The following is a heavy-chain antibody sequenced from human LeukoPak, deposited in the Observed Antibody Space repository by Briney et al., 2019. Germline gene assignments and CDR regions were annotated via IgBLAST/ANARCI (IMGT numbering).Heavy chain of an antibody. V-gene: IGHV1-2*02. J-gene: IGHJ6*03. Sequence: ASVKVSCKASGYTFTGYYMHWVRQAPGQGLEWMGWINPNSGGTNYAQKFQGRVTMTRDTSISTAYMELSRLRSDDTAVYYCARARYYDSSGYSLFTASNYYYYMDVWGKGTTVTIS. D-gene: IGHD3-22*01. CDR1: GYTFTGYY. CDR2: INPNSGGT. CDR3: ARARYYDSSGYSLFTASNYYYYMDV.